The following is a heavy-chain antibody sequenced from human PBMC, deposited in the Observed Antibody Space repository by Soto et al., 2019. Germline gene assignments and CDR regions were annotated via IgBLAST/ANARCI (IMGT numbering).Heavy chain of an antibody. Sequence: GESLKISCKGSGYNFAGYWIAWVRQMPGKGLELMGIIYPSDSDTRYRPSFQGQVTISADKSISSAYLQWSSLRASDTAMYYCARGGVSSRTFDYWGQGTPVTVSS. CDR3: ARGGVSSRTFDY. CDR2: IYPSDSDT. J-gene: IGHJ4*02. CDR1: GYNFAGYW. V-gene: IGHV5-51*01. D-gene: IGHD3-3*01.